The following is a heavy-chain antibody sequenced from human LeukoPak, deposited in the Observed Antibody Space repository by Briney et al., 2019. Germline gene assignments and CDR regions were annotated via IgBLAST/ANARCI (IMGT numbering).Heavy chain of an antibody. CDR3: AKMWPRIAAAGPRRGFDY. Sequence: SETLSLTCTVSGGSISSYYWSWIRQPPGKGLEWIGYIYYSGSTNYNPSLKSRVTISVDTSKNQFSLKLSSVTAADTAVYYCAKMWPRIAAAGPRRGFDYWGQGTLVTVSS. J-gene: IGHJ4*02. V-gene: IGHV4-59*01. D-gene: IGHD6-13*01. CDR1: GGSISSYY. CDR2: IYYSGST.